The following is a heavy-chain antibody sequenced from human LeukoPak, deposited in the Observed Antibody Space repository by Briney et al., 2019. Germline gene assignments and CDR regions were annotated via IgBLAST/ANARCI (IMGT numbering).Heavy chain of an antibody. CDR3: ARDHRAVVVTADYYYYGMDV. D-gene: IGHD2-21*02. Sequence: ASVKVSCKASGYTFTGCYMHWVRQAPGQGLEWMGWISAYNGNTDYAQKLQGRVTMTTDTSTSTAYMELRSLRSDDTAVYYCARDHRAVVVTADYYYYGMDVWGQGTTVTVSS. J-gene: IGHJ6*02. CDR2: ISAYNGNT. CDR1: GYTFTGCY. V-gene: IGHV1-18*04.